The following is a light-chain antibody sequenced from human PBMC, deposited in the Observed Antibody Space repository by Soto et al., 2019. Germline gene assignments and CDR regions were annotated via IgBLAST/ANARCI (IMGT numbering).Light chain of an antibody. CDR1: QSVSSSY. Sequence: EIVLTQSPGTLSLSPGERASLSCRASQSVSSSYLAWYQQIPGQPPRLLINDASRRATGIPDRFSGSGSGTDFTLTISRLEPEDFAVYYCQQYGSSPPTFGQGTKVDIK. CDR2: DAS. V-gene: IGKV3-20*01. CDR3: QQYGSSPPT. J-gene: IGKJ1*01.